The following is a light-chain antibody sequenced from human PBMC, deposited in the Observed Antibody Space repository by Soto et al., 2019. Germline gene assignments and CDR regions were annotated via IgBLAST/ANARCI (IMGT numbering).Light chain of an antibody. J-gene: IGKJ1*01. Sequence: DIHMTQSPSSLSASVGDRVTITCRASQSVDNYLNWYQQKPGRAPKLLIFAAYNLHSGVPARFSGSGSATAFTLTISSLQPEDFATYYCQQSYSSRWTFGQGTKVDIK. CDR3: QQSYSSRWT. CDR2: AAY. CDR1: QSVDNY. V-gene: IGKV1-39*01.